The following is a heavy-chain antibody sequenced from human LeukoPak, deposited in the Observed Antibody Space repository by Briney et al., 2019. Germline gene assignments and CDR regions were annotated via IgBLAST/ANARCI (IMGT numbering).Heavy chain of an antibody. CDR3: ARGRDGYNYYYYYYMDV. J-gene: IGHJ6*03. Sequence: PGGSLRLSCAVSGFTVTSNYMSWVRQAPGKGLEWLAIMWYDGSIKYYADSAKGRFTISRDNSKNTVFLQMNSLRAEDTAVYYCARGRDGYNYYYYYYMDVWGKGTTVTVSS. CDR2: MWYDGSIK. D-gene: IGHD5-24*01. V-gene: IGHV3-33*02. CDR1: GFTVTSNY.